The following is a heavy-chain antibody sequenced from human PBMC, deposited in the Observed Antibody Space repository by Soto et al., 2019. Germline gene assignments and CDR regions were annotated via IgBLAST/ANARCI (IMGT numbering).Heavy chain of an antibody. Sequence: GGSLRLSCAASGFTFSSYAMSWVRQAPGKGLEWVSAISGSGGSTYYADSVKGRFTISRDNSKNTLYLQMNSLRAEDTAVYYCAKVIRIVVVITDAFDIWGQGTMVTVSS. CDR2: ISGSGGST. V-gene: IGHV3-23*01. CDR1: GFTFSSYA. CDR3: AKVIRIVVVITDAFDI. D-gene: IGHD3-22*01. J-gene: IGHJ3*02.